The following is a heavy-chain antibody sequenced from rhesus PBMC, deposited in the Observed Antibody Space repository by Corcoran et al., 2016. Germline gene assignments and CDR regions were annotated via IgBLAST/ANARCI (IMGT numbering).Heavy chain of an antibody. CDR2: IPGSGGST. Sequence: QLQLQESGPGLVKPSETLSLTCAVSGGSISSNYWTWLRQPPGKGLEWIGRIPGSGGSTEYNPALKSRVTISTDTSKNQFSLKLTSGTAADTAVYYCVRSAAAARNVLDVWGRGLLVTVSS. J-gene: IGHJ5-2*02. V-gene: IGHV4-173*01. CDR1: GGSISSNY. CDR3: VRSAAAARNVLDV. D-gene: IGHD6-43*01.